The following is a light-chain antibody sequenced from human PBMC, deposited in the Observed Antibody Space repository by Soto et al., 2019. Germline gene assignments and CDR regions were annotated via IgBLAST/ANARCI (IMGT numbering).Light chain of an antibody. CDR1: QSISRTY. CDR3: QQYGRSGT. J-gene: IGKJ1*01. CDR2: ATS. Sequence: VLTQSPGALALSPGERATLSLRASQSISRTYLAWYQQKPVQAPRLLIYATSSRATGIPDRFSGSGSGTDFTLTISRLEPEDFAVYYCQQYGRSGTFGQGTKVDIK. V-gene: IGKV3-20*01.